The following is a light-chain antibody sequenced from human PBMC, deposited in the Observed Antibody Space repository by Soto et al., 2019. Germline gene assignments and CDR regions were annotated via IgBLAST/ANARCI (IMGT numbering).Light chain of an antibody. CDR3: CSYAV. J-gene: IGLJ1*01. V-gene: IGLV2-11*01. CDR1: SSDVGGYNY. Sequence: TSSDVGGYNYVSWYQQHPGKAPKLMIYDVSKRPSGVPDRFSGSKSGNTASLTISGLQAEDVADYYCCSYAVFGTGTKVTV. CDR2: DVS.